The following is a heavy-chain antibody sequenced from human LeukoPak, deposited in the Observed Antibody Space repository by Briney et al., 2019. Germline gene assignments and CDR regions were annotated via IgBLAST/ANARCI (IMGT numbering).Heavy chain of an antibody. D-gene: IGHD2-15*01. V-gene: IGHV4-59*08. J-gene: IGHJ5*02. CDR1: GGSISSYY. CDR3: ARHSHGYPFFDP. Sequence: SETLSLTCTVSGGSISSYYWSWIRQPPGKGLEWIGYIFYSGSTNYNPSLKSRVTISVDTSKNQFSLKLRSVTAADTAVYYCARHSHGYPFFDPWGQGTLVTVSS. CDR2: IFYSGST.